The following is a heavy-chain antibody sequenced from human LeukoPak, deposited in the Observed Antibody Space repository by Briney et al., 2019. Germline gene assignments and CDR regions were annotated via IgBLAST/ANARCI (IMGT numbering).Heavy chain of an antibody. J-gene: IGHJ5*02. D-gene: IGHD3-9*01. CDR1: GYTFTGYY. V-gene: IGHV1-2*02. CDR3: ARDEKGSVRYFDWLGVSNWFDP. CDR2: INPNSGGT. Sequence: ASVKVSCKASGYTFTGYYMHWVRQAPGQGLEWMGWINPNSGGTNYAQKFQGRVTMTRDTSISTAYMELSRLRSDDTAVYYCARDEKGSVRYFDWLGVSNWFDPWGQGTLVTVSS.